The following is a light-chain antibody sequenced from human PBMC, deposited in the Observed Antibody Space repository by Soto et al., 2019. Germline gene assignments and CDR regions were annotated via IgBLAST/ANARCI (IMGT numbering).Light chain of an antibody. J-gene: IGKJ5*01. CDR3: QQRGRT. Sequence: DIVMIQSPYCPSLSLACSATINCKSNHSALHSSNNENYLAWYQQKAGQPPKLLIYWASTRESGVPDRFSGSGSGTDFTLTISSLEPEDFAVYYCQQRGRTFGQGTRLEIK. CDR1: HSALHSSNNENY. CDR2: WAS. V-gene: IGKV4-1*01.